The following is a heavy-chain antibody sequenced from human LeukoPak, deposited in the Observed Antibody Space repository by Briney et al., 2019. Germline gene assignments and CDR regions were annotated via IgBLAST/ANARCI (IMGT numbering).Heavy chain of an antibody. J-gene: IGHJ5*02. CDR3: ARYYDSSVFPPLDP. CDR2: INHSGST. D-gene: IGHD3-22*01. Sequence: SETLSLTCAVYGGSFSGYYWSWIRQPPGKGLEWIGEINHSGSTNYNPSLKSRVTISVDTSKNQFSLKLSSVTAADTAVYYCARYYDSSVFPPLDPWGQGTLVTVSS. V-gene: IGHV4-34*01. CDR1: GGSFSGYY.